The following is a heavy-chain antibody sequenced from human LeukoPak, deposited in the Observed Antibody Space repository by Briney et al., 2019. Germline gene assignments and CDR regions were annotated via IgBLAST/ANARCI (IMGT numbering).Heavy chain of an antibody. CDR1: GNSLSELS. J-gene: IGHJ4*02. CDR2: FDPEEAKM. Sequence: ASVKVSCKVSGNSLSELSIQWVRQAPGKGLECLGGFDPEEAKMVYAQNFQGRVTMTEDTSTQTAYMELSGPTSDDTAVYYCTTRSGDFWSGSVNWGQGTLVTVSS. D-gene: IGHD3-3*01. CDR3: TTRSGDFWSGSVN. V-gene: IGHV1-24*01.